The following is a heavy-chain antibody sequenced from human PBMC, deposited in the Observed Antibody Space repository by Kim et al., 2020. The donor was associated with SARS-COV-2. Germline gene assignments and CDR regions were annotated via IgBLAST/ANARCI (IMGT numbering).Heavy chain of an antibody. CDR1: GFTFDDYT. V-gene: IGHV3-43*01. J-gene: IGHJ4*03. Sequence: GGSLRLSCATSGFTFDDYTMHWVRQAPGNGLEWVSLISRDGAYTYYADSVKGRFSISRDNSKNSLYLQMNSLRIEDTALYYCAKDRGGCSGGSCYFESWG. CDR3: AKDRGGCSGGSCYFES. D-gene: IGHD2-15*01. CDR2: ISRDGAYT.